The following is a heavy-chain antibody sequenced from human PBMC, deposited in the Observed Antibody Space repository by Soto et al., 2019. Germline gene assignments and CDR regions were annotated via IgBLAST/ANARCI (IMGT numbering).Heavy chain of an antibody. J-gene: IGHJ2*01. CDR1: GFTFSSAA. Sequence: EVQLVASGGGLVQPGGSLKLSCAASGFTFSSAAMHWVRQASGRGLEWVGRVRSKGNNYATDYAESVKGRFTISRDDSKKTTYLKMNSLNTEDTSVYYCVSLSMSLSCNFDLWGRGTLVNVSS. D-gene: IGHD2-15*01. V-gene: IGHV3-73*02. CDR3: VSLSMSLSCNFDL. CDR2: VRSKGNNYAT.